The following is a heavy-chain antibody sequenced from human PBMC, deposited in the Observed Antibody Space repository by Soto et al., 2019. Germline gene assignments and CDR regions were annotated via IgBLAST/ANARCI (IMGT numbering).Heavy chain of an antibody. CDR1: GYTFTIYG. D-gene: IGHD3-22*01. Sequence: QVQLVQSGAEVKKPGASVKVSCKASGYTFTIYGISWVRQAPGQGLEWMGWISGYNGNTDYAQNLQDRVNLTTDASTSSVYMEMRSLRSDDTSVYYCARVAYYDSSGYYGYWGQGTLITVSS. V-gene: IGHV1-18*04. CDR3: ARVAYYDSSGYYGY. J-gene: IGHJ4*02. CDR2: ISGYNGNT.